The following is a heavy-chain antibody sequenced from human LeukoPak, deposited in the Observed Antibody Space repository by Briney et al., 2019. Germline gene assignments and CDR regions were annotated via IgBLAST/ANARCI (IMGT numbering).Heavy chain of an antibody. CDR3: AKDRRAYCSGGSCYYNFDY. V-gene: IGHV4-34*01. J-gene: IGHJ4*02. Sequence: PSETLSLTCAVYGGSFSGYYWSWIRQPPGKGLEWIGEINHSGSTNYNPSLKSRVTISVDTSKNQFSLKLSSVTAADTAVYYCAKDRRAYCSGGSCYYNFDYWGQGTLVTVSS. CDR1: GGSFSGYY. CDR2: INHSGST. D-gene: IGHD2-15*01.